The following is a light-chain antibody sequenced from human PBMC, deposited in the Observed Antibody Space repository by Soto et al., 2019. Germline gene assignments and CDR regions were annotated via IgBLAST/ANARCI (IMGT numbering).Light chain of an antibody. CDR2: EVN. V-gene: IGLV2-23*02. CDR3: CSYAGSSTLAV. J-gene: IGLJ7*01. Sequence: QSALTQPASVSGSPGQSITISCTGNSSDVGSYNLVSWYQQHPTKAPQLMIYEVNKRPSGVSNRFSGSKSDNTASLTISGLQAEDEADYCCCSYAGSSTLAVFGGGTQLTVL. CDR1: SSDVGSYNL.